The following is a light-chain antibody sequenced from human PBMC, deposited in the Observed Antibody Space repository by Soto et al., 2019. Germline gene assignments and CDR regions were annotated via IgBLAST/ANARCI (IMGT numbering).Light chain of an antibody. Sequence: EIVFTQSPGTLSLSPGERATLSFRASQSVSSSYLAWYQQKPGQAPRLLIYGASSRAIGIPDRFSGSGSGTDFTLTISRLEPEDFAVYYCQQYGSSPTFGQGTKVDIK. CDR2: GAS. CDR3: QQYGSSPT. CDR1: QSVSSSY. V-gene: IGKV3-20*01. J-gene: IGKJ1*01.